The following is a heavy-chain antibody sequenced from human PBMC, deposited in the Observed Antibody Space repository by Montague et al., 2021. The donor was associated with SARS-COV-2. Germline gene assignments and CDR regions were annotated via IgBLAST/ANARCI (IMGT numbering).Heavy chain of an antibody. J-gene: IGHJ6*02. CDR1: GFTFSSYS. CDR3: ARERTVVIITGYYYYGVDV. Sequence: SLRLSCAASGFTFSSYSMNWVRQAPGKGPEWVSSISSSSSYIYYADSVKGRFTISRDNAKNSLYLRMNSLRAEDTAVYFCARERTVVIITGYYYYGVDVWGQGTTVTVSS. CDR2: ISSSSSYI. V-gene: IGHV3-21*01. D-gene: IGHD3-10*01.